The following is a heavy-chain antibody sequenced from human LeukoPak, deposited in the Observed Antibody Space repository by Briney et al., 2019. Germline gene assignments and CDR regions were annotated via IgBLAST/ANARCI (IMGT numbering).Heavy chain of an antibody. J-gene: IGHJ4*02. CDR1: GYTFTSYG. Sequence: ASVKVSCKASGYTFTSYGISWVRQAPGQGLEWMGGISAYKGNTNYAQKLQGRVTMTTDTSTSTAYMELRSLRSDDTAVYYCAREPNYVDTATRGLFDYWGQGTLVTVSS. D-gene: IGHD5-18*01. CDR2: ISAYKGNT. V-gene: IGHV1-18*01. CDR3: AREPNYVDTATRGLFDY.